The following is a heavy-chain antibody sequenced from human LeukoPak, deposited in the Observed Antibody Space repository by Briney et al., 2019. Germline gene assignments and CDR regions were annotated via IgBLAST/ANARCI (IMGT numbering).Heavy chain of an antibody. V-gene: IGHV4-34*01. J-gene: IGHJ5*02. CDR1: GGSFSGYY. D-gene: IGHD4-17*01. Sequence: NSSETLSLTCAVYGGSFSGYYWSWIRQPPGKGLEWIGEINHGGSTYYNPSLKSRVTISVETSKNQFSLKLTSVTAVDTAVYYCARAADYGQVGNWFDPWGQGTLVTVSS. CDR2: INHGGST. CDR3: ARAADYGQVGNWFDP.